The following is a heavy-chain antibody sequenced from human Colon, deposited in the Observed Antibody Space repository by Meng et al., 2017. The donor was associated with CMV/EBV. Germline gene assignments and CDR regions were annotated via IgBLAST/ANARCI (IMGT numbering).Heavy chain of an antibody. CDR1: GFTFNNYA. CDR3: ARVSRYCSSNSCPADF. V-gene: IGHV3-23*01. J-gene: IGHJ4*02. CDR2: ISAGGESR. Sequence: GGSLRLSCAASGFTFNNYAMNWVRLAPGKGLEWVSGISAGGESRYYVESVKGRFTISRDNSRNTLHLEMNSLRAEDTAVHYCARVSRYCSSNSCPADFWGQGTLVTVSS. D-gene: IGHD2-2*01.